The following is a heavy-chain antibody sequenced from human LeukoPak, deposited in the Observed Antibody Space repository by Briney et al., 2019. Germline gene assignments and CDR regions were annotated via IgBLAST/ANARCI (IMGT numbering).Heavy chain of an antibody. CDR1: GFTFSGSD. CDR3: TRHNYDRSGYGAFDI. V-gene: IGHV3-73*01. Sequence: GGSLKLSCAASGFTFSGSDIHWVRQASGKGLEWVGHIRSKTNNYATADAASVKGRFTFSRDDSKNTAYIQKNSLKTEDTAVYYCTRHNYDRSGYGAFDIWGQGTMVTVSS. D-gene: IGHD3-22*01. J-gene: IGHJ3*02. CDR2: IRSKTNNYAT.